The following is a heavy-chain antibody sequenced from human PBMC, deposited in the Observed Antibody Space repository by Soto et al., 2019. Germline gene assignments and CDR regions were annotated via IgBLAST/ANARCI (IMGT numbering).Heavy chain of an antibody. J-gene: IGHJ6*02. CDR1: GGTFSSYA. Sequence: SVKVSCKASGGTFSSYAISWVRQAPGQGLEWMGGIIPIFGTANYAQKFQGRVTITADGSTSTAYMELSSLRSEDTAVYYCARDPHSGYDNCRPHGEDYYYGMDGWGQGTTVTVSS. CDR3: ARDPHSGYDNCRPHGEDYYYGMDG. CDR2: IIPIFGTA. V-gene: IGHV1-69*13. D-gene: IGHD5-12*01.